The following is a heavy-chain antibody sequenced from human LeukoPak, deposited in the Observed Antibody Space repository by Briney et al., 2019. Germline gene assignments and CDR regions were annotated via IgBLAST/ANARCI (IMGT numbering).Heavy chain of an antibody. Sequence: TGGSLRLSCAASGFTFSSYAMNWVRQAPGKGLEWVSSISESGGTTDYADSVKGRFTISRDNSKNTLYLQMNSLRAEDTAVYYCAKGYSSSWYYFDYWGQGTLVTVSS. CDR3: AKGYSSSWYYFDY. CDR1: GFTFSSYA. J-gene: IGHJ4*02. D-gene: IGHD6-13*01. V-gene: IGHV3-23*01. CDR2: ISESGGTT.